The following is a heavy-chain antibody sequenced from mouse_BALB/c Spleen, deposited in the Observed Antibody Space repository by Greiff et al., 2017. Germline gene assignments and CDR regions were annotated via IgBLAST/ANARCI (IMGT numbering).Heavy chain of an antibody. CDR1: GYTFTDYA. V-gene: IGHV1-67*01. CDR2: ISTYYGNT. J-gene: IGHJ4*01. Sequence: QVQLQQSGPQLVRPGVSVKISCKGSGYTFTDYAMHWVKQSHAKSLESIGVISTYYGNTNYNQKFKGKATMTVDKSSSTAYMELARLTSEDSAIYYCARGTTVVADAMDYWGQGTSVTVSS. CDR3: ARGTTVVADAMDY. D-gene: IGHD1-1*01.